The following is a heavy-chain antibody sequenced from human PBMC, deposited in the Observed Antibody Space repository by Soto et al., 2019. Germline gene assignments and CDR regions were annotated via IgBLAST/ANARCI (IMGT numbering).Heavy chain of an antibody. D-gene: IGHD3-9*01. CDR2: IGSSSSYT. Sequence: QVQLVESGGDLVKPGGSLRLSCAASGFPFSDYYMSWVRQAPGKGLEWVSSIGSSSSYTNYADSVKGRFTISRDNAKNSLYLQMNSLRAEDPAVYYCARRRPTGYYNYWGQATLVTVSA. J-gene: IGHJ4*02. V-gene: IGHV3-11*05. CDR3: ARRRPTGYYNY. CDR1: GFPFSDYY.